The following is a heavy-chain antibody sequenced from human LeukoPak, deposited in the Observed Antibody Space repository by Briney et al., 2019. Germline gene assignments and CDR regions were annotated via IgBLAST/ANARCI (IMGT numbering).Heavy chain of an antibody. CDR3: AKGDYDYVHNYYYGMDV. J-gene: IGHJ6*02. CDR1: GFTFSSYA. D-gene: IGHD3-16*01. V-gene: IGHV3-23*01. CDR2: ISGSGGST. Sequence: GGSLRLSCAASGFTFSSYAMSWVRQAPGKGLEWVSAISGSGGSTYYADSVKGRFTISSDNSKNTLYLQMNSLRAEDTAVYYCAKGDYDYVHNYYYGMDVWGQGTTVTVSS.